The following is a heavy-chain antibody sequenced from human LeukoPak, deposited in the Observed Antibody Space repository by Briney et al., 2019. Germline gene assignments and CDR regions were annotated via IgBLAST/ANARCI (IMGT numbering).Heavy chain of an antibody. V-gene: IGHV4-30-4*01. Sequence: PSETLSLTCTVSGGSISSGDYYWSWIRQPPGKGLEWIGYIYYSGSTYYNPSLKSRVTISVDTSKNQFSLKLSSVTAADTAVYYCASRNYYDSSGYYYFNWFDPWGQGTLVTVSS. J-gene: IGHJ5*02. CDR3: ASRNYYDSSGYYYFNWFDP. CDR2: IYYSGST. D-gene: IGHD3-22*01. CDR1: GGSISSGDYY.